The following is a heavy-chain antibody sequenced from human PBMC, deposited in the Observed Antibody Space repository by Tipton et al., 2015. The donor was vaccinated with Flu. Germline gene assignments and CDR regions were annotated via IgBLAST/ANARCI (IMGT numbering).Heavy chain of an antibody. J-gene: IGHJ5*02. V-gene: IGHV4-39*07. CDR2: IYYSGST. Sequence: TLSLTCTVSGGSISSSSYYWGWIRQPPGKGLEWIGSIYYSGSTYYNPSLKSRVTISVDTSKNQFSLKLSSVTAADTAVYYCARVGSGGTPYNWFDPGGQGTLVTVSS. CDR3: ARVGSGGTPYNWFDP. CDR1: GGSISSSSYY. D-gene: IGHD2-15*01.